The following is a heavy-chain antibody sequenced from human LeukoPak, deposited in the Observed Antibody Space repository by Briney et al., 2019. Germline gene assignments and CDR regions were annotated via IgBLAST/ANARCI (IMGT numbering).Heavy chain of an antibody. CDR2: ISSSSSYI. CDR3: ARXFTMIPRADAFDI. V-gene: IGHV3-21*01. CDR1: GFTFSSYS. D-gene: IGHD3-22*01. J-gene: IGHJ3*02. Sequence: GGSRRLSCAASGFTFSSYSMNWVRQAPGKGLEWVSSISSSSSYIYYADSVKGRFTISRDNAKNSLYLQMNSLRAEDTAVYYCARXFTMIPRADAFDIWGQGTMVTVSS.